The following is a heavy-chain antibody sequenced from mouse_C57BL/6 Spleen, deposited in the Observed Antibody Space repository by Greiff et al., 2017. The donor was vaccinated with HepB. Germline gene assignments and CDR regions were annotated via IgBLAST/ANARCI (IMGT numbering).Heavy chain of an antibody. Sequence: DVQLVESGGGLVQPGGSLSLSCAASGFTFTDYYMSWVRQPPGKALEWLGFIRNKANGYTTEYSASVKGRFTISRDNSQSILYLQMNALRAEDSATYYCARYEGTTVAYWGQGTLVTVSA. CDR2: IRNKANGYTT. V-gene: IGHV7-3*01. J-gene: IGHJ3*01. D-gene: IGHD1-1*01. CDR3: ARYEGTTVAY. CDR1: GFTFTDYY.